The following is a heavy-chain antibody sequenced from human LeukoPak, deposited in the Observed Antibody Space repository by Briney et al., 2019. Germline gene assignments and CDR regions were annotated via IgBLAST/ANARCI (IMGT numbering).Heavy chain of an antibody. J-gene: IGHJ4*02. CDR1: GYSFISYW. CDR2: IYPGDSDT. CDR3: ARRRYYDSSGLHYFDY. Sequence: GESRKISCKGSGYSFISYWIGWVRQMPGKGLEWMGIIYPGDSDTRYSPSFQGQVTISAVKSISTAYLQWSSLKASDTAMYYCARRRYYDSSGLHYFDYWGQGTLVTASS. D-gene: IGHD3-22*01. V-gene: IGHV5-51*01.